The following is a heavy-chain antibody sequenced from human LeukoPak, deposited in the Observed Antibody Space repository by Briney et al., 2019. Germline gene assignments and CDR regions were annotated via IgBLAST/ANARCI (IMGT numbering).Heavy chain of an antibody. J-gene: IGHJ4*02. CDR2: ISGSGGST. CDR3: AKAYYENSGYFNYFDY. CDR1: GGSISSSNYY. D-gene: IGHD3-22*01. Sequence: ETLSLTCTVSGGSISSSNYYWGWIRQPPGKGLEWISGISGSGGSTIYADSVKGRFTISRDNSKSTLYLQMNSLRAEDTAVYYCAKAYYENSGYFNYFDYWGQGTLVTVSS. V-gene: IGHV3-23*01.